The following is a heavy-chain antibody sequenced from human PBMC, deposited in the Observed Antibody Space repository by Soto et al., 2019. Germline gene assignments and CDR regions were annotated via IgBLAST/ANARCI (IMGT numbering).Heavy chain of an antibody. CDR3: ARQSWLLLENNWFDP. D-gene: IGHD3-9*01. J-gene: IGHJ5*02. Sequence: ESLKISCKGSGYSFTSYWIGWVRQMPGKGLEWMGIIYPGDSDTRYSPSFQGQVTISADKSISTAYLQWSSLKASDTAMYYCARQSWLLLENNWFDPWGQGTLVTVSS. CDR2: IYPGDSDT. CDR1: GYSFTSYW. V-gene: IGHV5-51*01.